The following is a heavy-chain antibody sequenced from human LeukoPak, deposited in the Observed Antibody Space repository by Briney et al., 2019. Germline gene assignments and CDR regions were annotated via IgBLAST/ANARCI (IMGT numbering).Heavy chain of an antibody. V-gene: IGHV4-59*01. CDR1: GGSISSYY. D-gene: IGHD6-19*01. J-gene: IGHJ5*02. Sequence: SETLSLTCTVSGGSISSYYWSWIRQPPGKGLEWIGYIYYSGSTNYNPSLKSRVTISVDTSKNQFSLKLSSVTAADTAVYYCARGSIAVAGGWFDPWGQGTLVTVPS. CDR2: IYYSGST. CDR3: ARGSIAVAGGWFDP.